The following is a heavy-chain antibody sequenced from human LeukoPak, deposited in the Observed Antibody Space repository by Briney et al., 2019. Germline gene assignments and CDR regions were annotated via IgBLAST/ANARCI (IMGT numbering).Heavy chain of an antibody. D-gene: IGHD5-18*01. J-gene: IGHJ3*02. CDR3: ARPDQRGYAYGYSAFDI. Sequence: SETLSLTCTVSGGSISSSNYYRGWIRQPPGKGLEWIGSIHYSGRTDYNPSLKSRVTISVDTSKNQFSLKLNSVTAADTAVYYCARPDQRGYAYGYSAFDIWGQGTMVTVSS. V-gene: IGHV4-39*01. CDR2: IHYSGRT. CDR1: GGSISSSNYY.